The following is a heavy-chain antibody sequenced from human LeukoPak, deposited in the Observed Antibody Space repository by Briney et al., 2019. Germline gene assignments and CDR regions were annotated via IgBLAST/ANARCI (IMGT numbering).Heavy chain of an antibody. D-gene: IGHD2-2*01. CDR3: ARDYCSTTSCLDY. J-gene: IGHJ4*02. CDR2: IWYGGSNK. Sequence: GGSLRLSCAASGFTFSDYYMSWIRQAPGKGLEWVAVIWYGGSNKYYADSVKGRFTISRDNSKNTLYLQMNSLRAEDTAVYYCARDYCSTTSCLDYWGQGTLVTVSS. V-gene: IGHV3-33*08. CDR1: GFTFSDYY.